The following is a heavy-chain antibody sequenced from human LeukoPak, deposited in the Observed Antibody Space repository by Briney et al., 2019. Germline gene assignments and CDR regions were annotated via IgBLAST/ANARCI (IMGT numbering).Heavy chain of an antibody. Sequence: SQTLSLTCAVSGGSISSGGYSWSWIRQPPGKGLEWIGYIYHSGSTYYNPSLKSRVTISVDRSKNQFSLKLSSVTAADTAVYYCAGTMVRGVIRSLDYWGQGTLVTVSS. CDR2: IYHSGST. CDR3: AGTMVRGVIRSLDY. D-gene: IGHD3-10*01. CDR1: GGSISSGGYS. V-gene: IGHV4-30-2*01. J-gene: IGHJ4*02.